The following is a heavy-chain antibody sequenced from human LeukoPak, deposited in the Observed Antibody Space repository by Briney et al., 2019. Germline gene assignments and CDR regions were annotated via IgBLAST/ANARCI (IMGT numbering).Heavy chain of an antibody. CDR3: ARSGSSSSGYFDY. D-gene: IGHD6-6*01. V-gene: IGHV4-30-2*01. CDR2: IYHSGST. Sequence: PSETLSLTCAVSGGSISSGGYSWSWLRQPPGKGLEWIGYIYHSGSTYYNPSLKSRVTISVDRSKNQFSLKLSSVTATDTAVYYCARSGSSSSGYFDYWGQGTLVTVSS. CDR1: GGSISSGGYS. J-gene: IGHJ4*02.